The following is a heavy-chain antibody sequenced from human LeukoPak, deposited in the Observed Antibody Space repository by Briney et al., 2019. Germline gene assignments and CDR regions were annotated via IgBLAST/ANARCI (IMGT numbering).Heavy chain of an antibody. CDR1: GGTFSSYA. CDR3: ARDLQLAVTGDYYYYYMDV. CDR2: IIPIFGTA. V-gene: IGHV1-69*05. Sequence: SVKVSCRASGGTFSSYAISWVRQAPGQGLEWMGGIIPIFGTANYAQKFQGRVTITTDESTSTAYMELSSLRSEDTAVYYCARDLQLAVTGDYYYYYMDVWGKGTTVTVSS. D-gene: IGHD4-17*01. J-gene: IGHJ6*03.